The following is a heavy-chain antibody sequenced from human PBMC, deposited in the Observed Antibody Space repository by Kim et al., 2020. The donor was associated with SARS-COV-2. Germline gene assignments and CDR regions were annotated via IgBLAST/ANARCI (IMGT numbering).Heavy chain of an antibody. CDR1: GFTFSTYE. D-gene: IGHD5-18*01. CDR3: AREYPPYSYGYGCLDY. V-gene: IGHV3-48*03. CDR2: ISGSGSTI. J-gene: IGHJ4*02. Sequence: GGSLRLSCAASGFTFSTYEMNWVRQAPGKGLEWVSYISGSGSTIYYGDSVKGRFTISRDNAKNSLYLQMNTLRAEDTAVYYCAREYPPYSYGYGCLDYWGQGTLVTVSS.